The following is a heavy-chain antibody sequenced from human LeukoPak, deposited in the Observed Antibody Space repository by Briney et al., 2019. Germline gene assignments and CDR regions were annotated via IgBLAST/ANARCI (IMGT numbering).Heavy chain of an antibody. J-gene: IGHJ4*02. D-gene: IGHD3-22*01. V-gene: IGHV1-2*02. CDR1: GYTFTGYY. CDR3: ATQGGYYGSSGYVLDY. CDR2: INPNSGGT. Sequence: GASVKVSCKASGYTFTGYYMHWVRQAPGQGLEWMGWINPNSGGTNYAQKFQGRVTMTRDTSISTAYMELSRLRSDDTAVYHCATQGGYYGSSGYVLDYWGQGTLVTVSS.